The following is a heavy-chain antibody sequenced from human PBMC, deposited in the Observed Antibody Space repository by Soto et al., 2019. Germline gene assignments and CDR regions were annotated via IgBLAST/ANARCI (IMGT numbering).Heavy chain of an antibody. J-gene: IGHJ3*02. V-gene: IGHV4-34*01. CDR1: GGSFSGYY. Sequence: SETLSLTCAVYGGSFSGYYWSWIRQPPGKXLEWIGEINHSGSTNYNPSLKSRVTISVDTSKNQFSLKLSSVTAADTAVYYCAGGRLYDYVWGSYRHNVVRAFDIWGQGAMVTVSS. CDR3: AGGRLYDYVWGSYRHNVVRAFDI. CDR2: INHSGST. D-gene: IGHD3-16*02.